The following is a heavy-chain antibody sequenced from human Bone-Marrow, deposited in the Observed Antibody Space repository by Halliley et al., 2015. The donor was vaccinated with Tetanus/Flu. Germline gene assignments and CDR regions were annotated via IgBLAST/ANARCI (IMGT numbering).Heavy chain of an antibody. J-gene: IGHJ4*01. D-gene: IGHD3-22*01. V-gene: IGHV4-4*01. CDR3: ARVFVYDSRGFYRRSNYFAF. Sequence: TLSLTCTVFGGSITTSNWWSWVRQPPGKGLERIGEIYNGGSNQYNPSLKSRFTISVDKTKNQISLRLSSVTAAGTAVYFCARVFVYDSRGFYRRSNYFAFWGRGTLFAVSS. CDR2: IYNGGSN. CDR1: GGSITTSNW.